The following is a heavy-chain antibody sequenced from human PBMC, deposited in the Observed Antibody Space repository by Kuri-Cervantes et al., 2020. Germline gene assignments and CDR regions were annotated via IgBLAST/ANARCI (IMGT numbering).Heavy chain of an antibody. CDR2: IRNDGSDK. D-gene: IGHD3-16*01. V-gene: IGHV3-30*02. J-gene: IGHJ4*02. CDR3: AKPDYYDGESPD. Sequence: GESLKISCAASGFAFSDYGMHWVRQAPGKGLECVAFIRNDGSDKYYADSVKGRISISRDNSKNTLYLQMNSLITEDTAVYYCAKPDYYDGESPDWGQGTMVTVSS. CDR1: GFAFSDYG.